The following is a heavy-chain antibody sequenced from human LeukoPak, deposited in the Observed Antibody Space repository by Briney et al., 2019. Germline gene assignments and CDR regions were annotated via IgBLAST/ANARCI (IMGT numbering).Heavy chain of an antibody. CDR1: GFTFSSYW. Sequence: GGSLRLSCAASGFTFSSYWMHWVRQAPGKGLVWVSCINGDGTSTTYADSVKGRFTISRDNVKNTMYLQMDSLRAEDTAVYYYARGIDYYGSGSYKAFDIWGQGTMVTVSS. D-gene: IGHD3-10*01. CDR2: INGDGTST. CDR3: ARGIDYYGSGSYKAFDI. V-gene: IGHV3-74*01. J-gene: IGHJ3*02.